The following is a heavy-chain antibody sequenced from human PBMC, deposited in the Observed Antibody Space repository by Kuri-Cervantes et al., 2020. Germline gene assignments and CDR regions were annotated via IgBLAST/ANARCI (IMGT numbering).Heavy chain of an antibody. CDR2: IYHSGST. Sequence: SETLSLTCTVSGGSVSSGSYYWSWIRQPPGKGLEWIGYIYHSGSTNYNPSLKSRVTISVDTSKNQFSLKLSSVTAADTAVYYCARARGDYYFDYWGQGTLVTVSS. CDR1: GGSVSSGSYY. J-gene: IGHJ4*02. D-gene: IGHD2-21*02. V-gene: IGHV4-61*01. CDR3: ARARGDYYFDY.